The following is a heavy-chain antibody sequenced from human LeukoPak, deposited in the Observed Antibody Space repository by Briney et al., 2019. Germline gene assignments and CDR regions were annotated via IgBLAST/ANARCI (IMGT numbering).Heavy chain of an antibody. V-gene: IGHV3-30*04. CDR3: ARPAFPGIAVLFDY. CDR2: ISYDGSNK. CDR1: GFTFSSYA. D-gene: IGHD6-19*01. J-gene: IGHJ4*02. Sequence: PGRSLRLSCAASGFTFSSYAMHWVRQAPGKGLEWVAVISYDGSNKYYADSVKGRFTISRDNSKNTLYLQMNSLRAEDTAVYYCARPAFPGIAVLFDYWGQGTLVTVSS.